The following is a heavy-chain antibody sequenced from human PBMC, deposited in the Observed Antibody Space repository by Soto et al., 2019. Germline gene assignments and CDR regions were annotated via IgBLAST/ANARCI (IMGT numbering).Heavy chain of an antibody. Sequence: ASVKVSCKASGYTFRSYGISWVRQAPGQGLEWMGWISGYNGNTHYSQKFQGKVTMTTDTSASTAYMELRNLRSDDTAVYYCAKADSNYAGRFSYYYMDVWGTGTMVTVSS. V-gene: IGHV1-18*01. J-gene: IGHJ6*03. D-gene: IGHD4-4*01. CDR3: AKADSNYAGRFSYYYMDV. CDR2: ISGYNGNT. CDR1: GYTFRSYG.